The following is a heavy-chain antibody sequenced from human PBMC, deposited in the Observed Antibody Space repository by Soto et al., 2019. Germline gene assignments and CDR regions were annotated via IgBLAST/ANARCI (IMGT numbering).Heavy chain of an antibody. CDR1: GFTFSSYW. V-gene: IGHV3-74*01. CDR3: ARGGLSNSGTYSKDS. J-gene: IGHJ4*02. CDR2: IKTDGSST. Sequence: EVQLVESGGGLVQPGGSLRLSCAASGFTFSSYWMHWVRQGPGNGLVWVSRIKTDGSSTNYADSVKGRFTISRDNAKNTLYLQMNGLSADDTAVYYCARGGLSNSGTYSKDSWGQGTLVTVSS. D-gene: IGHD3-10*01.